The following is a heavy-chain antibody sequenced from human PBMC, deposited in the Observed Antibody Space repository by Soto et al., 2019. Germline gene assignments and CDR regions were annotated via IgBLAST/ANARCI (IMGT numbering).Heavy chain of an antibody. CDR2: INHSGST. CDR1: GGSFSGYY. Sequence: SETLSLTCAVYGGSFSGYYWSWIRQPPGKGLEWIGEINHSGSTNYNPSLKSRVTISVDTSKNQFSLKLSSVTAADTAVYYCARALWFGELHYYYYGMDVWGQGTTVTVSS. J-gene: IGHJ6*02. CDR3: ARALWFGELHYYYYGMDV. D-gene: IGHD3-10*01. V-gene: IGHV4-34*01.